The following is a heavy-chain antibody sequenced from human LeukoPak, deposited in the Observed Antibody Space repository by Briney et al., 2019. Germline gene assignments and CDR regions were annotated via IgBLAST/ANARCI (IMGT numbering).Heavy chain of an antibody. J-gene: IGHJ4*02. Sequence: GASVKVSCKASGYTFTGYYMHWVRQAPGQGLEWMGWINPNSGGTNYAQKFQGRVTMTRDTSISTAYMELSRLRSDDTAVYYCARSTKGRGSGWYLYFDYWGQGTLVTASS. CDR3: ARSTKGRGSGWYLYFDY. D-gene: IGHD6-19*01. CDR2: INPNSGGT. V-gene: IGHV1-2*02. CDR1: GYTFTGYY.